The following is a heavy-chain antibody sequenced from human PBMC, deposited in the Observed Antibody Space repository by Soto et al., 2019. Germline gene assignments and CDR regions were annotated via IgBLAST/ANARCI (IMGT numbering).Heavy chain of an antibody. CDR3: ARDKRGQQLVLIYYYYYGMDV. V-gene: IGHV3-21*01. CDR1: GFTFSSYS. CDR2: ISSSSSYI. Sequence: GGSLRLSCAASGFTFSSYSMNWVRQAPGKGLEWVSSISSSSSYIYYADSVKGRFTISRDNAKNSLYLQMNSLRAEDTAVYYCARDKRGQQLVLIYYYYYGMDVWGQGTTVTVSS. D-gene: IGHD6-13*01. J-gene: IGHJ6*02.